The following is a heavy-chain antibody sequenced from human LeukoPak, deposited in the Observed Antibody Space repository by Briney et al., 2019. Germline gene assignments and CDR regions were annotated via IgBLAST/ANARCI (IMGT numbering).Heavy chain of an antibody. Sequence: AGGSLRLSCAASGFTVSSNYMSWVRQTPGRGLEWVSSISPAGGTTYYADSVKGRFTISRDNSKNTLYVQMNSLRAEDTAVYYCAKSRSGSSNWALRIFDNWGQGTLVSVSS. CDR3: AKSRSGSSNWALRIFDN. J-gene: IGHJ4*02. CDR2: ISPAGGTT. CDR1: GFTVSSNY. D-gene: IGHD6-13*01. V-gene: IGHV3-23*01.